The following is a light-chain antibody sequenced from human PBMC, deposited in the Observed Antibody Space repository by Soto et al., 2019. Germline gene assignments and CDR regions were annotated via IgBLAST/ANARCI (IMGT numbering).Light chain of an antibody. CDR3: QSYDGSVV. J-gene: IGLJ2*01. V-gene: IGLV1-40*01. Sequence: QSVLTQPPSVSGAPGQTITISCTGSSSNIGAGYDVHWYQQLPGRAPKLLIYGNNDRPSGVPDRFSGSRSDTSASLAITGLQAADEGDYYCQSYDGSVVFGGGTKLTVL. CDR1: SSNIGAGYD. CDR2: GNN.